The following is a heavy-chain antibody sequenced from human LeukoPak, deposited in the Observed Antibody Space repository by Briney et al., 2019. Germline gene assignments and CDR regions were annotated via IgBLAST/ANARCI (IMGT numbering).Heavy chain of an antibody. CDR3: AKVSYDSSGFDAFDI. CDR1: GFTFSSYS. Sequence: PGGSLRLSCAASGFTFSSYSMNWVRQAPGKGLEWVSSISSSSSYIYYADSVKGRFTISRDNSKNTLYLQMNSLRAEDTAVYYCAKVSYDSSGFDAFDIWGQGTTVTVSS. V-gene: IGHV3-21*04. J-gene: IGHJ3*02. CDR2: ISSSSSYI. D-gene: IGHD3-22*01.